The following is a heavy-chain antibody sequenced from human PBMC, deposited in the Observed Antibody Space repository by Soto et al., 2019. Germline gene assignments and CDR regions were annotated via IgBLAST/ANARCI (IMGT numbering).Heavy chain of an antibody. CDR1: GGSISSYY. V-gene: IGHV4-59*01. J-gene: IGHJ4*02. CDR2: IYYSGST. Sequence: SETLSLTCTVSGGSISSYYWSWIRQPPGKGLEWIGYIYYSGSTNYNPSLKSRVTISVDTSKNQFSLKLSSVTAADTAVYYCAIAPRYSSGWYYFDYWGQGTLVTGSS. CDR3: AIAPRYSSGWYYFDY. D-gene: IGHD6-19*01.